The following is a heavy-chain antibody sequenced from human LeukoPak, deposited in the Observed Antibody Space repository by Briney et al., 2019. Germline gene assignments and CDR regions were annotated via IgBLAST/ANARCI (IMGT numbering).Heavy chain of an antibody. CDR3: ARDLGYGSGSYPLY. CDR2: IYYSGST. Sequence: PSETLSLTCTVSGGSISSSSYYWGWIRQPPGKGLEWIGSIYYSGSTYYNPSLKSRVTISVDTSKNQFSLKLSSVTAADTAVYYCARDLGYGSGSYPLYWGQGTLVTVSS. CDR1: GGSISSSSYY. V-gene: IGHV4-39*07. D-gene: IGHD3-10*01. J-gene: IGHJ4*02.